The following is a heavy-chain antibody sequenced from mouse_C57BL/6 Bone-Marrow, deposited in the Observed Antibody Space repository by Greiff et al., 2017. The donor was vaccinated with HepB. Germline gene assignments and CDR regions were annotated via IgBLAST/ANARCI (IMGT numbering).Heavy chain of an antibody. CDR2: IWRGGST. D-gene: IGHD2-4*01. V-gene: IGHV2-5*01. Sequence: VKLKQSGPGLVQPSQSLSITCTVSGFSLTSYGVHWVRQSPGKGLEWLGVIWRGGSTDYNAAFMSRLSITKDNSKSQVFFKMNSLQADDTAIYYCAKNLIYYDYDGRVYYAMDYWGQGTSVTVSS. J-gene: IGHJ4*01. CDR3: AKNLIYYDYDGRVYYAMDY. CDR1: GFSLTSYG.